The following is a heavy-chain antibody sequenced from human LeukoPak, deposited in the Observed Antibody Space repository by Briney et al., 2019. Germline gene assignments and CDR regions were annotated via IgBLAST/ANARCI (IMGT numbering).Heavy chain of an antibody. V-gene: IGHV3-64*01. D-gene: IGHD3-10*01. CDR1: GFTFRSYA. Sequence: GGSLRLSCAASGFTFRSYAMHWVRQAPGKGLEYVSAISSNGGSTYYANSVKGRFTISRDKSKNTLYLQMNSLRAEDTAVYYCARDTSHYPCYYYYGMDVWGQGTTVTVSS. CDR2: ISSNGGST. J-gene: IGHJ6*02. CDR3: ARDTSHYPCYYYYGMDV.